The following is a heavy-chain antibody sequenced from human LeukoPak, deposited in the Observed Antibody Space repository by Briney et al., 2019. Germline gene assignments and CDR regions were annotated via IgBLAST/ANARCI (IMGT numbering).Heavy chain of an antibody. CDR1: GFTFSSYW. CDR2: INDDGNSI. V-gene: IGHV3-74*03. CDR3: ARGFGDSRVHYYYGMDV. J-gene: IGHJ6*02. Sequence: PGGPLRLSCAASGFTFSSYWMHWVRQAPGKGPVWVSRINDDGNSITYADFVKGRFTISRDNAKNTLYLQMNSLRAEDTAVYFCARGFGDSRVHYYYGMDVWGQGTTVTVSS. D-gene: IGHD4-17*01.